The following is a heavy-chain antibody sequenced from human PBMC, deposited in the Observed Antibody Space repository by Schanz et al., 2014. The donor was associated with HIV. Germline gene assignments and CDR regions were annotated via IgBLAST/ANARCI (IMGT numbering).Heavy chain of an antibody. Sequence: VQLVESGGGVVQPGRSLRLSCAASGFSFRTFGMHWVRQAPGKGLEWVSSISESGGRTYYADSVNGRFTISRDNSKNTLYLQMTTLRTEDTAVYYCAKPEYDSSGNSQSHFDYWGQGTLVTVSS. CDR1: GFSFRTFG. V-gene: IGHV3-23*04. CDR3: AKPEYDSSGNSQSHFDY. D-gene: IGHD3-22*01. CDR2: ISESGGRT. J-gene: IGHJ4*02.